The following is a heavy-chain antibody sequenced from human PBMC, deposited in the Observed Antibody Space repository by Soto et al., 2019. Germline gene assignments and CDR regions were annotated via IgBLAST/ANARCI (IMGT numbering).Heavy chain of an antibody. J-gene: IGHJ4*02. Sequence: PGGSLRLSCRASGFTFSDYYMTWIRQAPENGLEWVSYSSSTGRTIYYADSVKGRFTVSRDNAQNSLSLKLNSLRVEDTAVYYCARSYSSGWEFDYWGKGTQVTVSS. CDR2: SSSTGRTI. CDR1: GFTFSDYY. CDR3: ARSYSSGWEFDY. V-gene: IGHV3-11*01. D-gene: IGHD6-25*01.